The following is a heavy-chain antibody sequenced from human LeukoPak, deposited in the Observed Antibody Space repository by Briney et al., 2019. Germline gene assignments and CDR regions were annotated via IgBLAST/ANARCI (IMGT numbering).Heavy chain of an antibody. CDR2: IVVGSGNT. CDR3: AADMATGIAAAGDYYYYGMDV. V-gene: IGHV1-58*01. D-gene: IGHD6-13*01. Sequence: SVKVSCKASGFTFTSSAVQWVRQARGQRLEWIGWIVVGSGNTNYAQKFQERVTITRDMSTSTAYMELSSLRSEDTAVYYCAADMATGIAAAGDYYYYGMDVWGQGTTVTVSS. J-gene: IGHJ6*02. CDR1: GFTFTSSA.